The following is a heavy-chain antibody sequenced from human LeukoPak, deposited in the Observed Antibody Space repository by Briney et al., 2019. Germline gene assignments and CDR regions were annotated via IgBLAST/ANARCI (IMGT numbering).Heavy chain of an antibody. J-gene: IGHJ6*02. CDR3: ARGRPYGMDV. V-gene: IGHV3-74*01. CDR1: EFMFSSYW. Sequence: GGSLRLSCAASEFMFSSYWMNWVRQAPGKGLVWVSRISSDGSNRVYADFVKGRFTISRDNAKNTLYLQMDGLRAEDTAIYYCARGRPYGMDVWGQGTTVTVS. CDR2: ISSDGSNR.